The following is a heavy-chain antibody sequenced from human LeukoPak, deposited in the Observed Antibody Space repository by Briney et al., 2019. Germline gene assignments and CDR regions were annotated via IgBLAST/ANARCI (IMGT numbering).Heavy chain of an antibody. CDR1: GFTFDDYD. D-gene: IGHD5-12*01. Sequence: GGSLRLSCAASGFTFDDYDMSWVRQAPGKGLEWVSLISGDGDRTSYADSVKGRFTISRDNDKNSLYLQMNSLRVEDTALYYCAKDRGYEVVFDPWGQGTLVAVSS. J-gene: IGHJ5*02. CDR3: AKDRGYEVVFDP. V-gene: IGHV3-43*02. CDR2: ISGDGDRT.